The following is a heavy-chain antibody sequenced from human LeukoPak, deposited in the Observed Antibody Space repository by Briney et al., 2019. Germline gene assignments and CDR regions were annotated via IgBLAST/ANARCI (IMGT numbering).Heavy chain of an antibody. Sequence: ASVKVSCKASGYTFTGCYMHWVRQAPGQGLEWMGWINPNSGGTNYAQKFQGRVTMTRDTSISTAYMELSRLRSDDTAVYYCARETAGALSFDYWGQGTLVTVSS. CDR1: GYTFTGCY. CDR2: INPNSGGT. J-gene: IGHJ4*02. V-gene: IGHV1-2*02. CDR3: ARETAGALSFDY. D-gene: IGHD1-14*01.